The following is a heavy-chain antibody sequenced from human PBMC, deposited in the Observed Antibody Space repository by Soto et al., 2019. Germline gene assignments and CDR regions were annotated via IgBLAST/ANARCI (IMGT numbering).Heavy chain of an antibody. D-gene: IGHD3-3*01. Sequence: SETLSLTCTVSGGSISSYYWSWIRQPPGKGLEWIGYIYYSGSTNYNPSLKSRVTISVDTPKNQFSLKLSSVTAADTAVYYCARRPITAEYYYYMAVWGKGTTVTVYS. V-gene: IGHV4-59*08. CDR3: ARRPITAEYYYYMAV. CDR2: IYYSGST. CDR1: GGSISSYY. J-gene: IGHJ6*03.